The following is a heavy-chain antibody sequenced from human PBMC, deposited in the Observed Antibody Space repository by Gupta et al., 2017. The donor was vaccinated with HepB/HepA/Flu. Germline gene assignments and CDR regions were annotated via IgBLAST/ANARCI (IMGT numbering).Heavy chain of an antibody. V-gene: IGHV4-4*02. CDR3: ARNNSNWDGVHSYYGLDV. CDR1: GGSITSSHW. D-gene: IGHD2/OR15-2a*01. CDR2: IYHSGTT. J-gene: IGHJ6*02. Sequence: QVQLEESGPGLVKPSGTLSLTCAVSGGSITSSHWWTWVRQSPQKGLEWIGEIYHSGTTKYNPAFKSRLTMSVDNFKNQFSLKLSSVTAADTALYYCARNNSNWDGVHSYYGLDVWGRGTPVIVSS.